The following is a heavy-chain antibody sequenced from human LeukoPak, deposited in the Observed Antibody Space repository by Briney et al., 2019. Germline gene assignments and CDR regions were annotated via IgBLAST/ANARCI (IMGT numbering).Heavy chain of an antibody. Sequence: PSETLSLTCTVSGGSISSYYCSWIRQPPGKGLEWIGYIYYSGNTNYNPSLKSRVTMSVDTSKNQFSLKLSSVTAADTAVSYCARDLGYCSSTSCYNWFGPWGQGSLVTVSS. CDR1: GGSISSYY. V-gene: IGHV4-59*01. J-gene: IGHJ5*02. CDR2: IYYSGNT. D-gene: IGHD2-2*01. CDR3: ARDLGYCSSTSCYNWFGP.